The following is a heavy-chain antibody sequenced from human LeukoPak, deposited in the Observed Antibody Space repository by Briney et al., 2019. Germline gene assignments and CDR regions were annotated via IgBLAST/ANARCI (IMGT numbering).Heavy chain of an antibody. Sequence: GGSLRLSCAASGFTFDDYAMHWVRQAPGKGLEWVSGISWNSGSIGYADSVKGRFTISRDNSKNTLYLQMNSLRAEDTAVYYCARDYCGGDCYADYWGQGTLVTVSS. CDR3: ARDYCGGDCYADY. V-gene: IGHV3-9*01. CDR1: GFTFDDYA. J-gene: IGHJ4*02. CDR2: ISWNSGSI. D-gene: IGHD2-21*02.